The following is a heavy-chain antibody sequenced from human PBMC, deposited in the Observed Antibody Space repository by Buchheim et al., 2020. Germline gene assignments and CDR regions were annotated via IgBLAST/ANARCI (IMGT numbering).Heavy chain of an antibody. CDR2: INPNSGGT. CDR1: GYTFTGYY. V-gene: IGHV1-2*04. CDR3: ARRSGVSVWGSYRYPYYFDY. D-gene: IGHD3-16*02. J-gene: IGHJ4*02. Sequence: QVQLVQSGAEVKKPGASVKVSCKASGYTFTGYYMHWVRQAPGQGLEWMGWINPNSGGTNYAQKFQGWVTMTRDTSISTAYMELSRLRSDDTAVYYCARRSGVSVWGSYRYPYYFDYWGQGTL.